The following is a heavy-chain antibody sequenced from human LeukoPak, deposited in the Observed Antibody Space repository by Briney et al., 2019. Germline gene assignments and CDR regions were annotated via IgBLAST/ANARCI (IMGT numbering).Heavy chain of an antibody. V-gene: IGHV3-30*04. CDR3: ARGLHDRSWYGAH. D-gene: IGHD6-13*01. J-gene: IGHJ4*02. Sequence: QAGGSLRLSCAASGFTFSDYTMQWVRQAPGKGLEWVALLPPDGSYQHYADSLKGRFTISRDNFKNALYLQMNSLRLEDTAVYYCARGLHDRSWYGAHWGQGTLLSVSS. CDR1: GFTFSDYT. CDR2: LPPDGSYQ.